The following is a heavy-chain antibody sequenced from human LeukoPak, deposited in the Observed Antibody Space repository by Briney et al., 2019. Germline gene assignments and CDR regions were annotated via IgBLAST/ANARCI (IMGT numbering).Heavy chain of an antibody. V-gene: IGHV3-33*01. CDR1: GFTFSSYG. J-gene: IGHJ4*02. CDR3: AREEVPAASLDY. Sequence: GRSLRLSCAASGFTFSSYGMHWVRQAPGKGLEWVAVIWYDGSNKYYADSVKGRCTISRDNSKNTLYLQMNSLRAEDTAVYYCAREEVPAASLDYWGQGTLVTVSS. D-gene: IGHD2-2*01. CDR2: IWYDGSNK.